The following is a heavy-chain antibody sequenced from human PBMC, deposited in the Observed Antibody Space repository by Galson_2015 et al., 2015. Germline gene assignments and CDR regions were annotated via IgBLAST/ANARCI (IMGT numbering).Heavy chain of an antibody. CDR3: AKVAGNVFRYFDWSPHVVFDY. V-gene: IGHV3-23*01. CDR2: VSSSGEST. CDR1: GFTFSSYA. J-gene: IGHJ4*02. D-gene: IGHD3-9*01. Sequence: SLRLSCAASGFTFSSYAMTWVRQAPGKGLEWVSGVSSSGESTSYADSVKGRFTISRDNSKNTLYLQMNSLRADDTAIYYCAKVAGNVFRYFDWSPHVVFDYWGQGALVTVSS.